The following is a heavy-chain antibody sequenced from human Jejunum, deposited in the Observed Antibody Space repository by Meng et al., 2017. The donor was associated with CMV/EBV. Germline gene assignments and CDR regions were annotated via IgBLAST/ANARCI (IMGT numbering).Heavy chain of an antibody. V-gene: IGHV3-48*04. CDR3: AREGCTSTTCYPLSDVYL. CDR2: ISSSSGTI. Sequence: STYSMNWVRQDPGKGLEWISFISSSSGTIYYADSVKGRFTTSRDNAKNSLYLQMNSLRAEDTAVYYCAREGCTSTTCYPLSDVYLWGQGTLVTVSS. D-gene: IGHD2-2*01. CDR1: STYS. J-gene: IGHJ4*02.